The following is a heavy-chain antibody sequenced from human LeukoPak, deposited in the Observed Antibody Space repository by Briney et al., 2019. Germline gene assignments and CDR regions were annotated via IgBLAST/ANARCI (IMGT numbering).Heavy chain of an antibody. V-gene: IGHV6-1*01. CDR2: TYYTSKWYN. J-gene: IGHJ3*01. CDR3: ARVGSPWDSSDAFDV. D-gene: IGHD1-26*01. CDR1: GDSVSSSSAT. Sequence: SQTLSLTCAISGDSVSSSSATWNWIRQSPSRGLEWLGRTYYTSKWYNDYAVSVKSRITINPDTPKNHFSLQLNSVTPEDTAVYFCARVGSPWDSSDAFDVWGQGTMVTVSS.